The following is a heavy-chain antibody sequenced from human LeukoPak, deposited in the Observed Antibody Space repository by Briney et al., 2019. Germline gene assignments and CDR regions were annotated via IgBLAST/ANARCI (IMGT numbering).Heavy chain of an antibody. CDR2: IIGNGGST. Sequence: GGSLRLSCAASGFTFSDYIIHWVRQVRGKGLEYVSAIIGNGGSTFYANSVKGRFTISRDNSKNTVYLQMGSLRPEGMAVYYCARGGRCSTTTCHIFDFWGQGTLVTVSS. CDR3: ARGGRCSTTTCHIFDF. CDR1: GFTFSDYI. D-gene: IGHD2-2*01. V-gene: IGHV3-64*01. J-gene: IGHJ4*02.